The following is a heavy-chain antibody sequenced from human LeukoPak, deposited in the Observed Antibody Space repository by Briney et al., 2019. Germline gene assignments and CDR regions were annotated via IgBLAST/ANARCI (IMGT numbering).Heavy chain of an antibody. CDR3: ARVQRGVFDY. Sequence: SQTLSLTCAISGDSVSSNSALWIWIRQSPSGGLEWVGRTYYRSKWYNDYAVSVKSRITINPDTSKNQFSLQLNSVTPEDTAVYYCARVQRGVFDYWGQGTLVTVSS. J-gene: IGHJ4*02. D-gene: IGHD1-1*01. CDR2: TYYRSKWYN. V-gene: IGHV6-1*01. CDR1: GDSVSSNSAL.